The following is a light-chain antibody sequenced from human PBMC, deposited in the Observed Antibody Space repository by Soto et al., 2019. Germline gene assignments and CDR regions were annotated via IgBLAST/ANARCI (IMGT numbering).Light chain of an antibody. V-gene: IGKV3-15*01. Sequence: EIVMTQSPATLSVSPGERATLSCMASQSVSSNLAWYPQKPGQAPRLLLYGASTSATGIPARFSGSGSGTEFTLPISSLQSEDFAVFYCQQRSNWPPITFGQGTRLEIK. J-gene: IGKJ5*01. CDR3: QQRSNWPPIT. CDR2: GAS. CDR1: QSVSSN.